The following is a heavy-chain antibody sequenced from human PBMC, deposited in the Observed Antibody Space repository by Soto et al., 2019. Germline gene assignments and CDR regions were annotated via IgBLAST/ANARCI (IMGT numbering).Heavy chain of an antibody. Sequence: QVQLVQSGAEVQKPGSSVRVSCKTSGGTFSSHVFSWVRQAPGQGLEWMGGIIPKFVTPNSAQRFQDRVTITADEFTSTVYIELSSLRPEGKAGYYCARGAEGLGYNWKYGPFDLWGQGTLVTVSS. CDR3: ARGAEGLGYNWKYGPFDL. CDR1: GGTFSSHV. J-gene: IGHJ4*02. V-gene: IGHV1-69*01. CDR2: IIPKFVTP. D-gene: IGHD1-7*01.